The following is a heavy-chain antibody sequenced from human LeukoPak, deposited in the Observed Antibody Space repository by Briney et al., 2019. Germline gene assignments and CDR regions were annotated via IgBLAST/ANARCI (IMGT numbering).Heavy chain of an antibody. Sequence: ASVKVSCKASGYTFTGYYMHWVRQAPGQGLEWMGWINPNSGGTNYAQKFQGRVTMTRDTSISAAYMELSRLRSDDTAVCYCARGLSSGWYEIDYWGQGTLVTVSS. CDR2: INPNSGGT. V-gene: IGHV1-2*02. J-gene: IGHJ4*02. CDR1: GYTFTGYY. CDR3: ARGLSSGWYEIDY. D-gene: IGHD6-19*01.